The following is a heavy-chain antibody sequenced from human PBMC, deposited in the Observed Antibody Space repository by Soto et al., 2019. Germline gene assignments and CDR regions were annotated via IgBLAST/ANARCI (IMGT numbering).Heavy chain of an antibody. V-gene: IGHV1-18*01. CDR2: ISAYNGNT. CDR1: GYTFTSYG. CDR3: ASSGTIFGVVNMIYVEH. J-gene: IGHJ4*02. D-gene: IGHD3-3*01. Sequence: GSVKVSCKASGYTFTSYGIRWVRQAPGQGLEWMGWISAYNGNTNYAQKLQGRVTMTTDTSTSTAYMELRSLRSDDTAVYYCASSGTIFGVVNMIYVEHWGQGPLVTVSS.